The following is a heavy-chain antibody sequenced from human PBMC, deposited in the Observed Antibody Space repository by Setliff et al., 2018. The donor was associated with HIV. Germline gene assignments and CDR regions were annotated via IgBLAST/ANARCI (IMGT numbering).Heavy chain of an antibody. D-gene: IGHD3-10*01. CDR1: GYTFINYD. Sequence: ASVKVSCKASGYTFINYDIYWVRQTTGQGLEWMGWMNPDSGNTGYAQKFQGRVTMTRNTSISTAYMELRGLRSDDTAVYYCARNFGLSPSGKYYYYYGMDIWGQGTTVTVSS. CDR3: ARNFGLSPSGKYYYYYGMDI. J-gene: IGHJ6*02. V-gene: IGHV1-8*02. CDR2: MNPDSGNT.